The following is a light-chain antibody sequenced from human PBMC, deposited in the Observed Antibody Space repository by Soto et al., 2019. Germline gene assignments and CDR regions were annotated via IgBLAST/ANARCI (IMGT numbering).Light chain of an antibody. Sequence: DTQMTQSPSTLSASVGDRATITCRASQSVSMWLAWFQQRPGKAPRLLIHAASELESGVPSRFSGSGSGTEFTLTINGLQPEDAATYYCQHYNTSLPCTFGQGTKVEIK. CDR2: AAS. CDR3: QHYNTSLPCT. J-gene: IGKJ1*01. CDR1: QSVSMW. V-gene: IGKV1-5*01.